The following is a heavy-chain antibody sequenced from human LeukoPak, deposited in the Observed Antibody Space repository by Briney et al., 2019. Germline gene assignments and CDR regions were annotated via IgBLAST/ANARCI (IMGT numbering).Heavy chain of an antibody. J-gene: IGHJ4*02. CDR2: IIPIFGTA. CDR1: GGTFSSYA. CDR3: ASTWYVYGDPNRPFDY. Sequence: SVKVSCKASGGTFSSYAISWVRQAPGQRLEWMGGIIPIFGTANYAQKFQGRVTITADESTSTAYMELSSLRSEDTAVYYCASTWYVYGDPNRPFDYWGQGTLVTVSS. V-gene: IGHV1-69*13. D-gene: IGHD4-17*01.